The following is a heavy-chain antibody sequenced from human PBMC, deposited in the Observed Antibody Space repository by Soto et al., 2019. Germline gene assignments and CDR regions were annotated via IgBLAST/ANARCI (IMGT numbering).Heavy chain of an antibody. Sequence: ASVKVSCKASRYTFTRYKMHRERQAPGQGLEWMGIINPSGGSTNYAQKFQGRITMTRDTFKNTLYLQMNSLRAEDTAVYYCARDRFASSWSYFDYWGQGTPVTVSS. D-gene: IGHD6-13*01. J-gene: IGHJ4*02. V-gene: IGHV1-46*01. CDR3: ARDRFASSWSYFDY. CDR1: RYTFTRYK. CDR2: INPSGGST.